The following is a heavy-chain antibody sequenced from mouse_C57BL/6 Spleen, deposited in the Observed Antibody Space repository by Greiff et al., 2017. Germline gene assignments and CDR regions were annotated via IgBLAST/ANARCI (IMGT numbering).Heavy chain of an antibody. V-gene: IGHV1-69*01. J-gene: IGHJ3*01. CDR1: GYTFTSYW. Sequence: QVQLQQPGAELVMPGASVKLSCKASGYTFTSYWMHWVKQRPGQGLEWIGEIDPSASYTNSNQKFNGKSTLTVDKSSSTAYMQLSSLTSEDSAVYYCASHYDYETFAYWGQGTLVTVSA. CDR3: ASHYDYETFAY. CDR2: IDPSASYT. D-gene: IGHD2-4*01.